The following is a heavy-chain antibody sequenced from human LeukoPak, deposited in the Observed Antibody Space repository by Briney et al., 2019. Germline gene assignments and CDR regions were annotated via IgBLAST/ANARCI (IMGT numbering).Heavy chain of an antibody. CDR1: GFTFSSYA. V-gene: IGHV3-23*01. CDR2: ISGSGGST. J-gene: IGHJ4*02. CDR3: ARDFFGFLTGFDY. Sequence: GGSLRLSCAASGFTFSSYAMSWVRQAPGRGLEWVSAISGSGGSTYYADSVKGRFTISRDNSKNTLYLQMNSLRAEDTAVYYCARDFFGFLTGFDYWGQGTLVTVSS. D-gene: IGHD1-14*01.